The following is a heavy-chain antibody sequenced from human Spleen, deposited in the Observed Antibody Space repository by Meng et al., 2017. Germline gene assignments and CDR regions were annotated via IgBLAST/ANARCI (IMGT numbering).Heavy chain of an antibody. V-gene: IGHV4-30-2*05. CDR3: ARASYGSGSPLGESWFDP. CDR1: GGSISSGGYS. CDR2: IHYSGST. Sequence: QLQLQASGSGLLKPSQILSLTCTVSGGSISSGGYSWSWLRQPPGKGLEWIGYIHYSGSTYYNPSLKSRVTISVDTSKNQFSLRLSSGTAADTAVYYCARASYGSGSPLGESWFDPWGQGTLVTVSS. J-gene: IGHJ5*02. D-gene: IGHD3-10*01.